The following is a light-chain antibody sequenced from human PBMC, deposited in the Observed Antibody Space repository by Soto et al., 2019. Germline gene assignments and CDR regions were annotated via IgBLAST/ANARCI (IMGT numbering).Light chain of an antibody. V-gene: IGLV2-14*01. Sequence: QSVLTQPASVSGSPGQSITISCIGTSSDVGAYNYVSWYQQHPGKAPKLMVYEVSNRPSGVSNRFSGSKSGNTASLTISGLQAEDEADYYCGSYTSSSTVIFGGGTQLTVL. J-gene: IGLJ2*01. CDR3: GSYTSSSTVI. CDR2: EVS. CDR1: SSDVGAYNY.